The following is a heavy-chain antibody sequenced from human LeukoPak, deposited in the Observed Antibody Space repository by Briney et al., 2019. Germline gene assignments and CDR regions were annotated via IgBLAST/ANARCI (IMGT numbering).Heavy chain of an antibody. CDR3: AKGIMAAYYFDS. J-gene: IGHJ4*02. V-gene: IGHV3-23*01. D-gene: IGHD5-12*01. CDR2: ISASDGST. Sequence: GSLRLSCAASGFTFSSYAMSWVRQAPGKGLEWVSAISASDGSTYYAGFVEGRFTISRDNSRNTPYLQMNSLRAEDTAVYYCAKGIMAAYYFDSWGQGTLVTVSS. CDR1: GFTFSSYA.